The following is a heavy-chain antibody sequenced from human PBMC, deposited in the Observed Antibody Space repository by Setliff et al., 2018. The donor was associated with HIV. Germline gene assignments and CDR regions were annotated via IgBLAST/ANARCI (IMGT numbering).Heavy chain of an antibody. CDR2: LNHSGNI. Sequence: PSETLSLTCAVYGETFNDYFWTWIRQSPGKRLEWIGELNHSGNINQNPSLKSGFTLSVDTSKNQFSLRLNSVTAADTAVYYCARGREVIRDTYYSYFYMDVWSRGTEVTSPQ. D-gene: IGHD3-22*01. CDR3: ARGREVIRDTYYSYFYMDV. CDR1: GETFNDYF. J-gene: IGHJ6*04. V-gene: IGHV4-34*01.